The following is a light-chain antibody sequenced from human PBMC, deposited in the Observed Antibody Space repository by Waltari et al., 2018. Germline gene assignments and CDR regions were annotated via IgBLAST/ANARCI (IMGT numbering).Light chain of an antibody. Sequence: DIQMTQSPSTLSASVGDRVTITCRASQSISSWLAWYQQKPGKAPKLLIYKASSVESGVPAMFSGSGSGTEFTLTISSLQPDDFATYYRQQYNSYAYTFGQGTKLEIK. CDR3: QQYNSYAYT. CDR1: QSISSW. J-gene: IGKJ2*01. CDR2: KAS. V-gene: IGKV1-5*03.